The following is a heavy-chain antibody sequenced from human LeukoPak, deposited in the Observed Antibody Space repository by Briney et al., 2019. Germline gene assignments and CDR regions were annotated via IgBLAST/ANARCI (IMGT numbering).Heavy chain of an antibody. CDR3: ARETPNSMYFDY. CDR1: GYTFTSYY. V-gene: IGHV1-46*04. Sequence: ASVKVSCKPSGYTFTSYYMHWVRQAPGQGLEWMGIIKRSGGSTRYAQKLQGRVTMTRDTSTSTVYMELSSLRSEDTAVYHCARETPNSMYFDYWGQGTLVTVSS. D-gene: IGHD2/OR15-2a*01. J-gene: IGHJ4*02. CDR2: IKRSGGST.